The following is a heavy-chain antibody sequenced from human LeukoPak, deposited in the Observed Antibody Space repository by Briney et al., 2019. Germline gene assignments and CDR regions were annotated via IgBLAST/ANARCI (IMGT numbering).Heavy chain of an antibody. V-gene: IGHV6-1*01. D-gene: IGHD3-22*01. CDR3: ARGGETYYYDSSGFYSSYYFDY. J-gene: IGHJ4*02. CDR1: GDSVSSNSAA. Sequence: SQTLSLTCAISGDSVSSNSAAWNWIRQSPSRGLEWLGRTYYRSKWYNDYAVSVKSRITINPDTSKNQFSLQLNSVTPEDTAVYYCARGGETYYYDSSGFYSSYYFDYWGQGTLVTVSS. CDR2: TYYRSKWYN.